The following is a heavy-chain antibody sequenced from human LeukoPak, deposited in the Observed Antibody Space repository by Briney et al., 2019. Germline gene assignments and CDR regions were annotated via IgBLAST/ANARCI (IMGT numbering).Heavy chain of an antibody. D-gene: IGHD2-15*01. J-gene: IGHJ4*02. CDR1: GGSFSGYY. CDR2: INHSGST. Sequence: SETLSLTCAVYGGSFSGYYWSWIRQPPGKGLEWIGEINHSGSTNYNPSLKSRVTISVDTSKNQFSLKLSSVTAEDTAVYYCARAAGFLVAATLWGQGTLVTVSS. V-gene: IGHV4-34*01. CDR3: ARAAGFLVAATL.